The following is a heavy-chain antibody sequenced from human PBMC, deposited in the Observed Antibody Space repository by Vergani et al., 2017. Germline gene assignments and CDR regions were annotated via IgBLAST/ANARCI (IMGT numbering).Heavy chain of an antibody. CDR1: GYTFTSYD. V-gene: IGHV1-8*01. Sequence: QVHLVQSGAEVKKPGASVKVSCKASGYTFTSYDINWVRQATGQGLEWMGWMNPNSGNIGYAQKFQGRVTMTRNTSISTAYMELSSLRSEDTAVYYCARILAYCGGDCYSREGFDYGGQGTLVTVSS. CDR3: ARILAYCGGDCYSREGFDY. D-gene: IGHD2-21*01. CDR2: MNPNSGNI. J-gene: IGHJ4*02.